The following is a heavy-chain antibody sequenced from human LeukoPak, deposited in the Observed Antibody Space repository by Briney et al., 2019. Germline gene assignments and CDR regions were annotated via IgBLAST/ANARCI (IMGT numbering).Heavy chain of an antibody. CDR1: GFTFSSYS. V-gene: IGHV3-21*01. J-gene: IGHJ4*02. CDR3: ARVPMVQGANVDPCDY. D-gene: IGHD3-10*01. CDR2: ISSSSSYI. Sequence: GGSLRLSCAASGFTFSSYSMNWVRQAPGKGLEWVSSISSSSSYIYYADSVKGRFTISRDNAKKSLFLQMNSLRAEDTAVYYCARVPMVQGANVDPCDYWGQGTLVTVSS.